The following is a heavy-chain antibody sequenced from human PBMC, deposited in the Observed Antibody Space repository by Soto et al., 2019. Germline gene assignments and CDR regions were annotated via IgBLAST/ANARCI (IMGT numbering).Heavy chain of an antibody. CDR1: GYTFSGYY. J-gene: IGHJ3*02. CDR2: INPNSGGT. D-gene: IGHD6-13*01. Sequence: QVQLVQSGAEVKKTGASVKVSCKASGYTFSGYYMHWVRQAPGQGLEWMGWINPNSGGTNYAQKFQGRVTMTRDTSISTGYMELNGLRPDDTAVYYCARGVGAAGTPATVRVAFDIWGQGTMVTVSS. V-gene: IGHV1-2*02. CDR3: ARGVGAAGTPATVRVAFDI.